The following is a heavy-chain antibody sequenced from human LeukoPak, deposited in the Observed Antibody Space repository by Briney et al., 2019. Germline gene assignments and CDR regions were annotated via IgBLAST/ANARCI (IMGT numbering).Heavy chain of an antibody. CDR2: ISSSSSYI. Sequence: GGSLRLSCAASGFTFSSYSMNWVRQAPGKGLEWVSSISSSSSYIYYPDPEKGRFTISRENANNSPYLQMNSLRAEDTAVYYCAKREVAGTEFDYSGQGTLVTVSS. CDR3: AKREVAGTEFDY. D-gene: IGHD6-19*01. V-gene: IGHV3-21*01. CDR1: GFTFSSYS. J-gene: IGHJ4*02.